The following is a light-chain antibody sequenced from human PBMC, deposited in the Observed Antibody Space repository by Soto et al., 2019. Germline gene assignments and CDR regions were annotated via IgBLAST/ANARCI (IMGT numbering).Light chain of an antibody. V-gene: IGKV3-15*01. Sequence: ERVMTQSPATLSVSPGERATLSCRASQSVSSNLAWYQQQPGQAPRLLIYGASTRATGIPARFSGSGSGTEFTLTISSLQSEDFAVYYCQQYNNWPWTSGQGTKVEIK. CDR1: QSVSSN. CDR2: GAS. J-gene: IGKJ1*01. CDR3: QQYNNWPWT.